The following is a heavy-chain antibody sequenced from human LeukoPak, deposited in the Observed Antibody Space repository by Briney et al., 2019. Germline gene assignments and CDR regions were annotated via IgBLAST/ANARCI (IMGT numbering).Heavy chain of an antibody. CDR2: ISGSGGST. Sequence: GGSLRLSCAASGFTFSSYAMSWVRQAPGKGLEWVSAISGSGGSTYYADSVKGRFTISRDNSKNTLYLQMNSLSAEDTAVYYCAKTRIQLWLPGDFDYWGQGTLVTVSS. V-gene: IGHV3-23*01. CDR1: GFTFSSYA. CDR3: AKTRIQLWLPGDFDY. D-gene: IGHD5-18*01. J-gene: IGHJ4*02.